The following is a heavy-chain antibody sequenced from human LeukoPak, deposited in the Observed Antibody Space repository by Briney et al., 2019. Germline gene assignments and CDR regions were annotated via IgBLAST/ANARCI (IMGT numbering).Heavy chain of an antibody. J-gene: IGHJ3*02. CDR1: GGSISNTNW. CDR3: VREEVPQGFDI. Sequence: PAGPLSLTCGVSGGSISNTNWWGWARHPPGEGLVWTGVTSLTRPSHYDPSPERRVTVSLDKSKKPLSLNLTSVTAADPAVYYCVREEVPQGFDISGEGRMVTVSS. CDR2: TSLTRPS. V-gene: IGHV4-4*02.